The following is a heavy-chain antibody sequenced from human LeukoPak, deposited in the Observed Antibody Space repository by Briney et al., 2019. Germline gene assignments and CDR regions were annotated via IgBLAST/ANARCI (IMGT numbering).Heavy chain of an antibody. V-gene: IGHV1-2*02. CDR1: GYTLTELS. CDR3: ARGGDSSPDY. Sequence: ASVKVSCKVSGYTLTELSMHWVRQAPGKGLEWMGWINPNSGGTNYAQKFQGRVTMTRDTSISTAYMELSRLRSDDTAVYYCARGGDSSPDYWGQGTLVTVSS. J-gene: IGHJ4*02. CDR2: INPNSGGT. D-gene: IGHD3-16*01.